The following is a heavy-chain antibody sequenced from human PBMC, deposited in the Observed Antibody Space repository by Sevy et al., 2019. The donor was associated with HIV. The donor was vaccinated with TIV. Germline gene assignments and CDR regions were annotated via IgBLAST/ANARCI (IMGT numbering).Heavy chain of an antibody. Sequence: GGSLRLSCAASGFTFSSYWMHWVRQAPGKGLVWVSRINSDGSSTSYVDSVKGRVTISRDNAKNTLYLQMNSLRAEDTAVYYCARVGAGDAFDIWGQGTMVTVSS. V-gene: IGHV3-74*01. D-gene: IGHD3-10*01. J-gene: IGHJ3*02. CDR3: ARVGAGDAFDI. CDR2: INSDGSST. CDR1: GFTFSSYW.